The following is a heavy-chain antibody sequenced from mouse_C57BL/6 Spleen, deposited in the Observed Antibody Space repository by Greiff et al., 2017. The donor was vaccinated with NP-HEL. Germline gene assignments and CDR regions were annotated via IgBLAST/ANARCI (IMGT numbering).Heavy chain of an antibody. V-gene: IGHV1-69*01. J-gene: IGHJ2*01. CDR3: AVDSSGPFDD. CDR2: IDPSDSYT. CDR1: GYTFTSYW. Sequence: QVQLQQPGAELVMPGASVKLSCKASGYTFTSYWMHWVKQRPGQGLEWIGEIDPSDSYTNYNQKFKGKSTLTVDKSSSTAYMQLSSLTSEDSAVYYCAVDSSGPFDDWGQGTTLTVSS. D-gene: IGHD3-2*02.